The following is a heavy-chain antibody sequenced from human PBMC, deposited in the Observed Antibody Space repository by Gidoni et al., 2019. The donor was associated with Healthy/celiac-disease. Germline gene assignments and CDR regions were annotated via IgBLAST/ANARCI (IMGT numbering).Heavy chain of an antibody. CDR2: ISGSGGST. V-gene: IGHV3-23*01. Sequence: EVQLLASVGGLVLPGGSLRLSCPASGFPVSSYAMSWVRQAPGEGLDWVSAISGSGGSTYYADSVKGRFIISRDNSKNTLYLQMNSLRAEDTAVYYCANAHYDSSGYYLGAFDIWGQGTMVTVSS. CDR3: ANAHYDSSGYYLGAFDI. D-gene: IGHD3-22*01. J-gene: IGHJ3*02. CDR1: GFPVSSYA.